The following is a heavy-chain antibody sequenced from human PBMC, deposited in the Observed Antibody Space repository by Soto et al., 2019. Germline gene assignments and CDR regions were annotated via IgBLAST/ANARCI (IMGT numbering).Heavy chain of an antibody. CDR1: GYTFTSYA. V-gene: IGHV1-3*01. D-gene: IGHD5-18*01. CDR2: INAGNGNT. J-gene: IGHJ4*02. Sequence: ASVKVSCKASGYTFTSYAMHWVRQAPGQRLEWMGWINAGNGNTKYSQKLQGRVTMTTDTSTSTAYMELRSLRSDDTAVYYCAREDTAMAADYWGQGTLVTVSS. CDR3: AREDTAMAADY.